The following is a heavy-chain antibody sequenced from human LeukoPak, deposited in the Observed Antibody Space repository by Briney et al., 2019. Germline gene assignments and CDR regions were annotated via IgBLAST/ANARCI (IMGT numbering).Heavy chain of an antibody. CDR2: IPNDRRNN. CDR3: ATSRDFYDTSGYYPYYFDC. J-gene: IGHJ4*02. D-gene: IGHD3-22*01. V-gene: IGHV3-30*03. Sequence: GGSLRLSCAASGFTFSSYGMHWVRQAPGKGLEWVAVIPNDRRNNYYADSVKGRFTISRDNSKNTLYLQMNSLRVEDTAVYYCATSRDFYDTSGYYPYYFDCWGQGTLVTVSS. CDR1: GFTFSSYG.